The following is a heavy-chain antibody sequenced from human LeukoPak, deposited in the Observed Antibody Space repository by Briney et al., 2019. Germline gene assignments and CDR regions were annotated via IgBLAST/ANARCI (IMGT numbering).Heavy chain of an antibody. CDR3: ARDAVKTLDY. D-gene: IGHD4-11*01. J-gene: IGHJ4*02. V-gene: IGHV3-74*01. Sequence: PVGSLRLSCAASGFPFSAYWMHWVRQAPGKGLVWVSRINSDGSSTTYADSVKGRFTISRDNAKNTLYLQMNGLRPEDTAVYYCARDAVKTLDYWGQGILVTVSS. CDR1: GFPFSAYW. CDR2: INSDGSST.